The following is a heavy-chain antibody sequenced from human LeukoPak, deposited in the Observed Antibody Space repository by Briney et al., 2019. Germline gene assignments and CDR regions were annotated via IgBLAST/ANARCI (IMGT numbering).Heavy chain of an antibody. CDR1: GFTFTGYY. CDR2: MNCNSGAT. D-gene: IGHD6-13*01. Sequence: ASVKVSCKASGFTFTGYYMHWLRQAPGQGLEWMGWMNCNSGATNYAQNFRGRVTMTRDTSINTAYMEVSGLRSDDTAVYYCVTSTKYTTSWGAFDIWGQGTMVTISS. J-gene: IGHJ3*02. CDR3: VTSTKYTTSWGAFDI. V-gene: IGHV1-2*02.